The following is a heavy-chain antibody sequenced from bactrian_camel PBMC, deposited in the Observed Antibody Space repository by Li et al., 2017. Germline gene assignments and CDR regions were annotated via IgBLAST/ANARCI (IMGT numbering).Heavy chain of an antibody. Sequence: HVQLVESGGGSVEVGGSLKLSCTASEFTFVDSDVGWYRQVPDTACEWVSTIKSDGSTLYADPVKGRFTISQDNLKKTIYLEMNSLKPEDTAMYYCARGPRVRSGGYCYLESAPYNYWGQGTQVTVS. J-gene: IGHJ4*01. CDR2: IKSDGST. CDR1: EFTFVDSD. CDR3: ARGPRVRSGGYCYLESAPYNY. D-gene: IGHD1*01. V-gene: IGHV3S55*01.